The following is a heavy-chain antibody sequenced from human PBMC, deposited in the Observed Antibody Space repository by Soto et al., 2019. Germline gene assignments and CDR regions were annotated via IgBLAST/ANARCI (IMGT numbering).Heavy chain of an antibody. V-gene: IGHV3-48*03. D-gene: IGHD3-10*01. J-gene: IGHJ1*01. CDR1: GFTFSNFE. CDR2: INTAGSTK. CDR3: ASGLWTFQH. Sequence: GGSLRLSCAASGFTFSNFEMHWVRQAPGKGLEWVSHINTAGSTKYYAESVKGRFTISRDNARNSLFLQMNSLGAEDTAVYFCASGLWTFQHWGQGTLVTVSS.